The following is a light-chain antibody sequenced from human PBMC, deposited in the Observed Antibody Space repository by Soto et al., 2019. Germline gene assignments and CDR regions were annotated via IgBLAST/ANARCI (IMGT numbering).Light chain of an antibody. J-gene: IGKJ5*01. Sequence: DVVMAQSPLSLPLTLGQQAAISCMSIQSVVYSDGNTYLNWCQQRPGQSPRRLIYKVSNRDSGVPDRFSGSGSGNDFTLNIRRVEAEHVGVYYCMRGTHWPITLRQGTRREIK. CDR3: MRGTHWPIT. CDR1: QSVVYSDGNTY. V-gene: IGKV2-30*01. CDR2: KVS.